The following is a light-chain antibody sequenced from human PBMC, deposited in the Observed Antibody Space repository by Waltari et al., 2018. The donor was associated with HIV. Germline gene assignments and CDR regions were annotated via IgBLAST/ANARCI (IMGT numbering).Light chain of an antibody. CDR1: SGSVSASYC. CDR2: RPE. Sequence: QTVVTQEPSFSVSPGGTVTLTCGLSSGSVSASYCPRWYQQTPGPAPWPLLYRPEPRSSRVPDLCAASILGNKAALTITVAQADDESVYYCPLYMGGGIWVFGEGTKLTVL. J-gene: IGLJ3*02. CDR3: PLYMGGGIWV. V-gene: IGLV8-61*01.